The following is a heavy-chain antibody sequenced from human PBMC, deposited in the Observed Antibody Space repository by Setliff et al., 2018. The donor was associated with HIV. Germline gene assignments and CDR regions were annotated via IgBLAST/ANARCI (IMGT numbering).Heavy chain of an antibody. CDR1: GGSISRRDYC. V-gene: IGHV4-39*01. J-gene: IGHJ3*02. Sequence: SETLSLTFTVSGGSISRRDYCWGWIRQPPGKGLEWIGSVYYTWNTYYNPSLKSRVTVSVDTSKNQFSLKLSSVTAADTAVYYCARHSIAVVIGVPERDDAFDIWGHGTMVTVSS. CDR2: VYYTWNT. CDR3: ARHSIAVVIGVPERDDAFDI. D-gene: IGHD2-21*01.